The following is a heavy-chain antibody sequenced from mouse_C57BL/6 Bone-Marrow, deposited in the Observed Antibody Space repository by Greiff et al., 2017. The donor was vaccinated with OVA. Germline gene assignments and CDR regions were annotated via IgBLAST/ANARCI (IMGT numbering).Heavy chain of an antibody. V-gene: IGHV1-5*01. Sequence: EVQLQQSGTVLARPGASVKMSCKTSGYTFTSYWMHWVKQRPGQGLEWIGAIYPGNSDTSYNQKFKGKAKLTAVTSASTAYMELSSLTNEDSAVYYCTTLYYGSSYDRSYFDYWGQGTTLTVSS. J-gene: IGHJ2*01. D-gene: IGHD1-1*01. CDR3: TTLYYGSSYDRSYFDY. CDR2: IYPGNSDT. CDR1: GYTFTSYW.